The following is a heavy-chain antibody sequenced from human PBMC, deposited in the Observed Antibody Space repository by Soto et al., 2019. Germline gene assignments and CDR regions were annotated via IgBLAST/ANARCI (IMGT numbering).Heavy chain of an antibody. CDR3: ARRLYYDSSGFGGGGRDV. J-gene: IGHJ6*04. Sequence: PSETLSLTCTVSGGSISSSSYYWGWIRQPPGKGLEWIGSIYYSGSTYYNPSLKSRVTISVDTSKNQFSLKLSSVTAADTAVYYCARRLYYDSSGFGGGGRDVWGKGTTVTVSS. CDR1: GGSISSSSYY. CDR2: IYYSGST. D-gene: IGHD3-22*01. V-gene: IGHV4-39*01.